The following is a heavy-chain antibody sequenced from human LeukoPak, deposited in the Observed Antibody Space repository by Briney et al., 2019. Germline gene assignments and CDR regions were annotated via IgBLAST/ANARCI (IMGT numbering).Heavy chain of an antibody. CDR1: GFTFSSYA. Sequence: GGSLRLSCAASGFTFSSYAMSWVRQAPGKGLEWVSAIGGSGGSTYYADSVKGRFTISRDNSKNTLYLQMNSLRAEDTAVYYCARATPPGKYYFDYWGQGTLVTVSS. CDR3: ARATPPGKYYFDY. D-gene: IGHD2-15*01. V-gene: IGHV3-23*01. CDR2: IGGSGGST. J-gene: IGHJ4*02.